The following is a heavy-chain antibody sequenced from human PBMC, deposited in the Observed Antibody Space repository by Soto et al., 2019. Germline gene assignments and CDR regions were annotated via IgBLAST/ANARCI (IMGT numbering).Heavy chain of an antibody. D-gene: IGHD2-2*01. CDR3: AREYANSPEAFDY. J-gene: IGHJ4*02. CDR2: IYSSGRT. Sequence: SETLSLTCTVSGDSVNSDYYYWTWIRQPPGKGLEWIGYIYSSGRTNYNPSLKSRVTISLDTSRNQFSLKLSSVTAADTAVYYCAREYANSPEAFDYWGRGTLVTVSS. CDR1: GDSVNSDYYY. V-gene: IGHV4-61*01.